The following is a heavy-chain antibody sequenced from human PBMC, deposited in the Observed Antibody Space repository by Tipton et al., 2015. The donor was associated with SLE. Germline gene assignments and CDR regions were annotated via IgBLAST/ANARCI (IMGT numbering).Heavy chain of an antibody. Sequence: QVQLVQSGAEVKKPGASVKVSCKASGYTFTSNGISWVRQAPGQGLEWMGWISAYNGNTNYAQKLQGRVTMTTDTSTSTAYMELRSLRSDDTAVYYCARESSRITIFGVVPPYYYYGMDVWGQGTTVTVSS. J-gene: IGHJ6*02. CDR3: ARESSRITIFGVVPPYYYYGMDV. CDR2: ISAYNGNT. CDR1: GYTFTSNG. V-gene: IGHV1-18*01. D-gene: IGHD3-3*01.